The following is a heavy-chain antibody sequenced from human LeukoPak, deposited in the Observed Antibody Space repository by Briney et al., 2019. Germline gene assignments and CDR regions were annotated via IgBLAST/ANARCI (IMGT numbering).Heavy chain of an antibody. V-gene: IGHV3-7*03. J-gene: IGHJ5*01. CDR2: IKQDGTEK. Sequence: GGSLRLSCVGSEFTFSYYYMTWVRQAPGKGLQWVANIKQDGTEKYYVDSVKGRFTISRDNAENSVFLQMNNLRAEDTPVYYCARASFDILTGLPAWFDFWGQGTLVIVSS. CDR3: ARASFDILTGLPAWFDF. D-gene: IGHD3-9*01. CDR1: EFTFSYYY.